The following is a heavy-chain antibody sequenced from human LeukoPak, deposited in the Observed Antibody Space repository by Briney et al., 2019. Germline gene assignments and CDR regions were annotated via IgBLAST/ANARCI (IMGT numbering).Heavy chain of an antibody. CDR1: SGSITNYY. D-gene: IGHD5-12*01. V-gene: IGHV4-59*12. CDR2: IYYSGST. CDR3: ARDLLMGQYGGYEAPYYFDY. Sequence: SETLSLTCTVSSGSITNYYWSWIRQPPGKGLEWIGSIYYSGSTYYNPSLKSRVTISVDTSKNQFSLKLSSVTAADTAVYYCARDLLMGQYGGYEAPYYFDYWGQGTLVTVSS. J-gene: IGHJ4*02.